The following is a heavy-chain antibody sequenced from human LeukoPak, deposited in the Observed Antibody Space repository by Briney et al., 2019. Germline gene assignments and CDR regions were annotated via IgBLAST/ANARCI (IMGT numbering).Heavy chain of an antibody. CDR2: IYYSGST. Sequence: SETLSLTCTVSGGSISSYYWSWIRQPPGKGLEWIGYIYYSGSTNYNPSLKSRVTISVDTPKNQFSLKLGSVTAADTAVYYCASSGSYSDAFDIWGQGTMVTVSS. V-gene: IGHV4-59*01. CDR1: GGSISSYY. D-gene: IGHD1-26*01. CDR3: ASSGSYSDAFDI. J-gene: IGHJ3*02.